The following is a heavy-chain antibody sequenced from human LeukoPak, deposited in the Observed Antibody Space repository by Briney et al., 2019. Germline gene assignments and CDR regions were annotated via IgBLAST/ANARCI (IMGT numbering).Heavy chain of an antibody. CDR1: GFSFSSYT. CDR3: AKGASHDTVDWFDP. D-gene: IGHD5-18*01. CDR2: LTSRDGAS. J-gene: IGHJ5*02. Sequence: GESQRLSCTASGFSFSSYTMMWVRQAPGKGLEWVSTLTSRDGASYYADSVKGRFSISRDNSKDTLYLQMNSLGPEDTAVYYCAKGASHDTVDWFDPWGQGTLVSVSS. V-gene: IGHV3-23*01.